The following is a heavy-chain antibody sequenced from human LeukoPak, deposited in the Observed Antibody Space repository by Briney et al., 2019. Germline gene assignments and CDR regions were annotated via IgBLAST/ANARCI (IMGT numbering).Heavy chain of an antibody. CDR3: ARDPVVPAALDV. CDR1: GFTLGNYW. Sequence: GGSLRLSCAASGFTLGNYWMHWVRQAPGKGLEWDARINDDGISASYADSVKGRFTISRDNAVNTVYLEMNSLRVEDTAVYYCARDPVVPAALDVWGQGTAVTVSS. CDR2: INDDGISA. V-gene: IGHV3-74*01. J-gene: IGHJ6*02. D-gene: IGHD2-2*01.